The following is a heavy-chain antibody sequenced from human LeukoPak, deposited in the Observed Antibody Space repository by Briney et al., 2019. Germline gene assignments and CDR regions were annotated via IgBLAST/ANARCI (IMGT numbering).Heavy chain of an antibody. CDR1: GFTFSSYW. Sequence: GGSLRLSCAASGFTFSSYWMSWVRQAPGKGLEWVANIKQDGSEKYYVDSVKGRFTISRDNAKNSLYLQMNSLRAEDTAVYYCAKENDFWSGYPDYWGQGTLVTVSS. J-gene: IGHJ4*02. V-gene: IGHV3-7*03. D-gene: IGHD3-3*01. CDR3: AKENDFWSGYPDY. CDR2: IKQDGSEK.